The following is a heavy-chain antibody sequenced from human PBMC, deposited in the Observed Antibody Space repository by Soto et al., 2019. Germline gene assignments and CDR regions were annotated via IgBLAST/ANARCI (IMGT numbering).Heavy chain of an antibody. CDR3: ARGIGSRGYYGSGTHLDY. CDR1: GGTFSSYA. CDR2: IIPIFGTA. V-gene: IGHV1-69*13. J-gene: IGHJ4*02. D-gene: IGHD3-10*01. Sequence: SVKVSCKASGGTFSSYAISWVRQAPGQGLEWMGGIIPIFGTANYAQKFQGRVTITADESTSTAYMELSSLRSEDTAVYYCARGIGSRGYYGSGTHLDYWGQGTLVTVS.